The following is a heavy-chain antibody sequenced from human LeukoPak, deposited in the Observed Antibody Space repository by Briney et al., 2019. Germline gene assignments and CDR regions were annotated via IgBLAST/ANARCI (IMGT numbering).Heavy chain of an antibody. J-gene: IGHJ4*02. V-gene: IGHV1-2*06. CDR1: GYTFTGYY. CDR3: ARDYDSSSPRDY. D-gene: IGHD6-6*01. Sequence: ASVKVSCKASGYTFTGYYMHWVRQAPGQGLEWMGRINPNSGGTNYAQKFQGRVTMTRDTSISTAYMELSRLRSDDTAVYYCARDYDSSSPRDYWGQGTLVTVSS. CDR2: INPNSGGT.